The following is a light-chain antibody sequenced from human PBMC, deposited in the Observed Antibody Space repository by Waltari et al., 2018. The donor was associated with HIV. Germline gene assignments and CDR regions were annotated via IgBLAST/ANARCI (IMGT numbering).Light chain of an antibody. V-gene: IGKV1-16*01. CDR3: QHYHSYPVT. CDR1: QGISNH. Sequence: DIQMTQSPSSLSASVGDAVNITCRASQGISNHLAWIQQKPGTAPKSLIFDASILQSWVPSRFRGSGSATDFTLTINNLQAEDFATYFCQHYHSYPVTFGGGTKVE. CDR2: DAS. J-gene: IGKJ4*01.